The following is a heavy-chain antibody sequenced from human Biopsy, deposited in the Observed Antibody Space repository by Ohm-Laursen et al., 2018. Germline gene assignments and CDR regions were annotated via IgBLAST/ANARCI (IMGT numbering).Heavy chain of an antibody. CDR3: AKGWLEEHYYAMDV. V-gene: IGHV3-23*01. Sequence: SLRLSCTASGFTFISYGMNWVRQAPGKGPEWVSAISGGGSRTFYIDSVRGRFTISRDNSKNTLYLQMNSLRADDTAVYYCAKGWLEEHYYAMDVWGQGTTVTVSS. CDR2: ISGGGSRT. D-gene: IGHD5-12*01. CDR1: GFTFISYG. J-gene: IGHJ6*02.